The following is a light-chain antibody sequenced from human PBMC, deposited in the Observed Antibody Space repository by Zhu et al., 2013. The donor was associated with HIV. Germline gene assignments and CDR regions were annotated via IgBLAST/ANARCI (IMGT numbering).Light chain of an antibody. Sequence: QSALTQPASVSGSPGQSITISCTGTSSDVGGYNYVSWYQQHPGKVPKLMISEVTKRPSGVSDRFSGSKSGITASLTISGLRAEDEADYYCSSYTGGSTLFFVFGTGTKVTVL. V-gene: IGLV2-14*03. CDR3: SSYTGGSTLFFV. CDR1: SSDVGGYNY. CDR2: EVT. J-gene: IGLJ1*01.